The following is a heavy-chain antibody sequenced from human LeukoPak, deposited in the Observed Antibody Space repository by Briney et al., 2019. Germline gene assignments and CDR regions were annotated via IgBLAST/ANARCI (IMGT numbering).Heavy chain of an antibody. CDR3: ARGATVVTPWGNYFDY. CDR1: GGSIGTYY. J-gene: IGHJ4*02. D-gene: IGHD4-23*01. CDR2: IYVTGN. Sequence: PSETLSLTCTVSGGSIGTYYWSWVRQSPGKGLEWIGYIYVTGNRYNPYLQSRVTISVDTSKNQFSLKLSSVTAADTAVYYCARGATVVTPWGNYFDYWGQGTLVTVSS. V-gene: IGHV4-59*12.